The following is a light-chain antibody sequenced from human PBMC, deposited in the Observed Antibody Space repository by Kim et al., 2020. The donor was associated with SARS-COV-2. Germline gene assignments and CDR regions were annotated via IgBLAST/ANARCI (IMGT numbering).Light chain of an antibody. CDR2: QDT. J-gene: IGLJ3*02. CDR1: KLGDKY. V-gene: IGLV3-1*01. CDR3: QAWDSSTAV. Sequence: SYELTQPPSVSVSPGQTASITCSGDKLGDKYASWYQQKPGQSPVLVIHQDTKRPSGIPERFSGSNAGNTATLTISGTQAMDEADYYCQAWDSSTAVFGGRTQLTVL.